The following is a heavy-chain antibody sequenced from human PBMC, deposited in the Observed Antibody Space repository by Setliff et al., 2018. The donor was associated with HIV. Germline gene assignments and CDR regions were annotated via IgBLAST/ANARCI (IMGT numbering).Heavy chain of an antibody. D-gene: IGHD6-13*01. V-gene: IGHV3-74*01. CDR3: ARDRSSSSWSYFDY. Sequence: PGGSLRLSCVASGFTFSGHWMHWVRQDPGKGLVWVSRIKGDGSSTAYADSVKGRFTISRDNAKNTLYLQMNSLRAEDTALYYCARDRSSSSWSYFDYWGQGTLVTVSS. CDR1: GFTFSGHW. CDR2: IKGDGSST. J-gene: IGHJ4*02.